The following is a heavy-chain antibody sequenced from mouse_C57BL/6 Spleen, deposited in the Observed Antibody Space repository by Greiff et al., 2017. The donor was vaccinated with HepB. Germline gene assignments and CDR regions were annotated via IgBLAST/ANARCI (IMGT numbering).Heavy chain of an antibody. CDR2: IYPGDGDT. V-gene: IGHV1-80*01. CDR3: ARSGYYYGSSGDGYFDV. J-gene: IGHJ1*03. CDR1: GYAFSSYW. Sequence: QVQLQQSGAELVKPGASVKISCKASGYAFSSYWMNWVKQRPGKGLEWIGQIYPGDGDTNYNGKFKGKATLTADKSSSTAYMQLSSLTSEDSAVYFCARSGYYYGSSGDGYFDVWGTGTTGTVSS. D-gene: IGHD1-1*01.